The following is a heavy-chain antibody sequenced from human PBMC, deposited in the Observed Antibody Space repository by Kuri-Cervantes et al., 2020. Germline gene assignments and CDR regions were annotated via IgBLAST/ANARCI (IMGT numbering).Heavy chain of an antibody. CDR2: ISSSSSTI. J-gene: IGHJ4*02. CDR1: GFTFSSYS. V-gene: IGHV3-48*01. CDR3: ARGEEMAWTPQYFDF. Sequence: GGSLRLSCAASGFTFSSYSMNWVRQAPGKGLEWVSYISSSSSTIYYADSVKGRFTISRDTSKNMLYLRMNSLRADDTAVYFCARGEEMAWTPQYFDFWGQGILVTVSS. D-gene: IGHD1-26*01.